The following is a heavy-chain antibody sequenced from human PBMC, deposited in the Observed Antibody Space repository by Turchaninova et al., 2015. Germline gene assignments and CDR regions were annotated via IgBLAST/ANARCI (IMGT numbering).Heavy chain of an antibody. Sequence: EVQLVDSGGGCVQPCGSSRLSCSASGFTVSSNDMSWGRQAPGKGLEWVSVIYSGGSTYYADSGKGRFTISRDNSKNTLYLQMNSLRAEDTAVYYCARSQIVVAEFDYWGQGTLVTVSS. CDR3: ARSQIVVAEFDY. D-gene: IGHD3-22*01. V-gene: IGHV3-66*01. CDR1: GFTVSSND. CDR2: IYSGGST. J-gene: IGHJ4*02.